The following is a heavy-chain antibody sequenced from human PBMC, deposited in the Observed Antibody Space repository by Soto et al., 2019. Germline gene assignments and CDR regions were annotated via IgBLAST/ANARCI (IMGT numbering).Heavy chain of an antibody. CDR1: CVSMSSGDYY. J-gene: IGHJ4*02. CDR3: ARVSGELYY. V-gene: IGHV4-30-4*01. Sequence: SETLSLTCTVSCVSMSSGDYYCSWIRQPPGKGLEWIGYIYYSGSTYYNPSLKGRVTISVDTSKNQFSLKLSSVTAADTAVYYCARVSGELYYWGQGTLVTVSS. CDR2: IYYSGST. D-gene: IGHD3-16*01.